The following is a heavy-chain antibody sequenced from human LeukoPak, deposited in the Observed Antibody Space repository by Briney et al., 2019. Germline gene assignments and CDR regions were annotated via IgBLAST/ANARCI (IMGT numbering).Heavy chain of an antibody. D-gene: IGHD1-1*01. CDR3: ARDRRGIFDP. V-gene: IGHV3-66*02. J-gene: IGHJ5*02. CDR1: GFTVSSNY. CDR2: IYSGGST. Sequence: PGGSLRLSCAASGFTVSSNYMSWVRQAPGKGLEWVSVIYSGGSTYYADSVKGRLTIPRDNSKNTLYLQMNSLRAEDTAVYHCARDRRGIFDPWGQGTLVTVSS.